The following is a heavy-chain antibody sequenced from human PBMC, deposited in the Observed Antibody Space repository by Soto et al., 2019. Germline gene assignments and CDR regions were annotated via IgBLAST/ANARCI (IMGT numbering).Heavy chain of an antibody. Sequence: QLQLQESGPGLVKPSETLSLTCTVSGGSISSSSYYWGWIRQPPGKGLEWIGRIYYSGSTYYNPSLKSRVTISVDTSKNQFSLKLSSVTAADTAVYYCARQVMITFGGVIVAAFDIWGQGTMVTVSS. J-gene: IGHJ3*02. CDR3: ARQVMITFGGVIVAAFDI. CDR1: GGSISSSSYY. D-gene: IGHD3-16*02. CDR2: IYYSGST. V-gene: IGHV4-39*01.